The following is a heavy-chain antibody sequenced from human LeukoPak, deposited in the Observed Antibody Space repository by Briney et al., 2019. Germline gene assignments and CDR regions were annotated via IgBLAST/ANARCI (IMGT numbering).Heavy chain of an antibody. CDR1: GYTLTELS. V-gene: IGHV1-24*01. J-gene: IGHJ4*02. CDR3: ATDITREHPEGY. D-gene: IGHD1-14*01. Sequence: SVKVSCKVSGYTLTELSMHWVRQAPGKGLEWMGGFDPEDGETIYAQKFQGRVTMTEDTSTDTAYMELSSLRSEDTAVYYCATDITREHPEGYWGQGTLVTVSS. CDR2: FDPEDGET.